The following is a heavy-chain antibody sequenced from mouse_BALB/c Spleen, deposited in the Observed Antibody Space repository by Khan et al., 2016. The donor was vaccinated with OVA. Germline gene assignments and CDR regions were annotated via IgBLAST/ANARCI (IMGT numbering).Heavy chain of an antibody. CDR1: GDFISTGY. J-gene: IGHJ3*01. CDR3: ARSTYRYAYVF. CDR2: IIYTGYT. V-gene: IGHV3-8*02. Sequence: EVQLQESGPSLVTPSQTLSLTCSVTGDFISTGYWNWLRKFPGNKLGYMGYIIYTGYTYYNPSLKSRISITRHTPNNQYYLLLNSVTDEDTATYYGARSTYRYAYVFWGQGTLITASA. D-gene: IGHD2-14*01.